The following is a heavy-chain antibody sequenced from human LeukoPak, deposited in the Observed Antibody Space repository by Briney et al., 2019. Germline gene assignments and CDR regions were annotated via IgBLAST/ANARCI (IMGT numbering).Heavy chain of an antibody. CDR3: ARALDVDTAMIPPPGGAFDI. J-gene: IGHJ3*02. Sequence: PGGSLRLSCAASGFTVSSNYMSWVRQAPGKGLEWVSVIYSGGSTCYADSVKGRFTISRDNSKNTLYLQMNSLRAEDTAVYYCARALDVDTAMIPPPGGAFDIWGQGTMVTVSS. D-gene: IGHD5-18*01. CDR1: GFTVSSNY. V-gene: IGHV3-53*01. CDR2: IYSGGST.